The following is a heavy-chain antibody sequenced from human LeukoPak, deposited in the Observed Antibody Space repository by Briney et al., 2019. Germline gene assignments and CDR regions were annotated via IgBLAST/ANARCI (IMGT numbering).Heavy chain of an antibody. J-gene: IGHJ4*02. CDR3: ARETTVTSGYYPRTDLDY. D-gene: IGHD3-22*01. CDR2: IKLDGSEK. CDR1: GFTFSSYA. V-gene: IGHV3-7*01. Sequence: GRSLRLSCAASGFTFSSYAMHWVRQAPGKGLEWVANIKLDGSEKYYVDSVKGRFTISRDNTKNSVYLQMNSLRAEDTALYYCARETTVTSGYYPRTDLDYWGQGTLVTVSS.